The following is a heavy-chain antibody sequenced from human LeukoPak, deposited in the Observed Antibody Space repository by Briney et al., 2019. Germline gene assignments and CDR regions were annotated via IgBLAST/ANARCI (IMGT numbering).Heavy chain of an antibody. Sequence: GGSLRLSCAASGFTFSHFWMTWVRQVPGRGPEWVANVNRDGSETYYLDSVKGRFTISKDNAKNSLYLQMNSLRAEDTALYHCARNNGMDVWGQGTTVIVSS. CDR1: GFTFSHFW. V-gene: IGHV3-7*03. CDR3: ARNNGMDV. J-gene: IGHJ6*02. CDR2: VNRDGSET.